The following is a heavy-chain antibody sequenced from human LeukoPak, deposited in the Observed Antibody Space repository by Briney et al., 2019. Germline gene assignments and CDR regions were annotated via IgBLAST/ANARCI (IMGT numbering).Heavy chain of an antibody. V-gene: IGHV3-20*04. CDR1: GFTFDDYG. CDR3: AKDWPRRDGYNSGVDY. Sequence: PGGSLRLSCAASGFTFDDYGMSWVRQAPGKGLEWVSGINWNGGSTGYADSVKGRFTISRDNAKNSLYLQMNSLRAEDTAVYYCAKDWPRRDGYNSGVDYWGQGTLVTVSS. J-gene: IGHJ4*02. D-gene: IGHD5-24*01. CDR2: INWNGGST.